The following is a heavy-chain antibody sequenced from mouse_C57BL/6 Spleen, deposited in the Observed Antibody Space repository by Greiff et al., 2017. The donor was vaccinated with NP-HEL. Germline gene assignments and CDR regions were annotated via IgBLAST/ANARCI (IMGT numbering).Heavy chain of an antibody. CDR2: ILPGSGST. Sequence: QVQLQQPGAELMKPGASVKLSCKATGYTFTGYWIEWVKQRPGHGLEWIGEILPGSGSTNYNEKFKGKATLTADKSSNTAYMQLSSLTTEDSALFYCSGGGGFYYYYDAAYWGQGTLVTVSA. J-gene: IGHJ3*01. CDR1: GYTFTGYW. D-gene: IGHD2-4*01. V-gene: IGHV1-9*01. CDR3: SGGGGFYYYYDAAY.